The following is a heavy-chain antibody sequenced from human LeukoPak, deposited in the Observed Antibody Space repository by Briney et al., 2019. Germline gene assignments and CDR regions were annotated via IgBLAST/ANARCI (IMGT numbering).Heavy chain of an antibody. CDR2: ISYDGSNK. CDR3: AVGIAAAGTFDY. V-gene: IGHV3-30*03. CDR1: GFTFSSYG. D-gene: IGHD6-13*01. Sequence: GGSLRLSCAASGFTFSSYGMHWVRQAPGKGLEWVAVISYDGSNKYYADSVKGRFTISRDNSKNTLYLQMNSLRAEDTAVYYCAVGIAAAGTFDYWGQGTLVTVSS. J-gene: IGHJ4*02.